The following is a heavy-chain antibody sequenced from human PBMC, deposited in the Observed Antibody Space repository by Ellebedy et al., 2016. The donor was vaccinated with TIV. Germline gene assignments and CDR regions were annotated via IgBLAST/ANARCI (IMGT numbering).Heavy chain of an antibody. J-gene: IGHJ4*02. D-gene: IGHD3-22*01. V-gene: IGHV3-73*01. CDR3: TTLRAYYYDSSGYRFDY. CDR1: GFTFSGSA. CDR2: IRSKANSYAT. Sequence: GESLKISCAASGFTFSGSAMHWVRQASGKGLEWVGRIRSKANSYATAYAASVKGRFTISRDDSKNTAYLQMNSLKTEDTAVYYCTTLRAYYYDSSGYRFDYWGQGTLVTVSS.